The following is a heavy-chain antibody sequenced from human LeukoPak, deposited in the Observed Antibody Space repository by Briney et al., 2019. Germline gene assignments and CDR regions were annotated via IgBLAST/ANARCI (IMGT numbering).Heavy chain of an antibody. J-gene: IGHJ4*02. CDR3: ARARPPDY. CDR2: ISYDGSNK. CDR1: GFTFSSYA. Sequence: GGSLRLSCAASGFTFSSYAMHWVRQAPGKGLEWVAVISYDGSNKYYADSVKDRFTISRDTAKNTVNLQMNSLRVEDTAVYYCARARPPDYWGQGTLVTVSS. V-gene: IGHV3-30*14.